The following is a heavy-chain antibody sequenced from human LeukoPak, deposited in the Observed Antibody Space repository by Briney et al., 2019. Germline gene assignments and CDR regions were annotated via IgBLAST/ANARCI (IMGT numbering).Heavy chain of an antibody. Sequence: GSLRLSCAASGFTFSSYWMHWVRQAPGKGLVWVSRINSDGSSTSYADSVKGRFTISRDNSKNTLYLQMNSLRAEDTAVYYCARDEVYCSGGSCYYFDYWGQGTLVTVSS. CDR1: GFTFSSYW. D-gene: IGHD2-15*01. CDR3: ARDEVYCSGGSCYYFDY. J-gene: IGHJ4*02. CDR2: INSDGSST. V-gene: IGHV3-74*01.